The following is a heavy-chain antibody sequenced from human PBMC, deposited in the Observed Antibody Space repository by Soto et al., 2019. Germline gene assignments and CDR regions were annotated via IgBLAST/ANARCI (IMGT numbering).Heavy chain of an antibody. D-gene: IGHD3-16*02. J-gene: IGHJ6*02. CDR3: ARLAVIYYYGMDV. CDR2: IYYSGST. Sequence: PSETLSLTCTVSGGSISSGGYYWSWIRQPPGKGLEWIGYIYYSGSTNYNPSLKSRVTISVDTSKNQFSLKLSSVTAADTAVYYCARLAVIYYYGMDVWGQGTTVTVSS. CDR1: GGSISSGGYY. V-gene: IGHV4-61*08.